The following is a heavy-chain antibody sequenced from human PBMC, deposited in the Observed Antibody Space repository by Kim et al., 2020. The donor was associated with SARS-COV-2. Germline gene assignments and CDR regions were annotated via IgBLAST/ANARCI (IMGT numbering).Heavy chain of an antibody. CDR2: IYPGDSDT. CDR3: ARFNSQGYYGSGSDAFDI. D-gene: IGHD3-10*01. V-gene: IGHV5-51*01. J-gene: IGHJ3*02. Sequence: GESLKISCKGSGYSFTSYWIGWVRQMPGKGLEWMGIIYPGDSDTRYSPSFQGQVTISADKSISTAYLQWSSLKASDTAMYYCARFNSQGYYGSGSDAFDIWGQGTMVTVSS. CDR1: GYSFTSYW.